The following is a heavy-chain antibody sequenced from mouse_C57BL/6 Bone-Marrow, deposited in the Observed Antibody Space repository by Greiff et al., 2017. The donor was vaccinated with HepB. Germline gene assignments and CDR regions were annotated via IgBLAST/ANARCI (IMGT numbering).Heavy chain of an antibody. CDR3: ARYTPLRPSYYAMGY. J-gene: IGHJ4*01. CDR1: GFTFTDYY. Sequence: DVKLQESGGGLVQPGGSLSLSCAASGFTFTDYYMSWVRQPPGKALEWLGFIRNKANGYTTEYSASVKGRVTISRDNSQSILYLQMNALRAEDSATYYCARYTPLRPSYYAMGYWGQGTSVTVSS. CDR2: IRNKANGYTT. V-gene: IGHV7-3*01.